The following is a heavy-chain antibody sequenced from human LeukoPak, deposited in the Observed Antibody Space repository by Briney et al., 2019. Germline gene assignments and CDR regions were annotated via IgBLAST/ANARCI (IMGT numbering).Heavy chain of an antibody. CDR3: ARYGPGSTWFDP. CDR2: INYSGST. D-gene: IGHD3-10*01. CDR1: GGSISSANYQ. J-gene: IGHJ5*02. V-gene: IGHV4-30-4*01. Sequence: PSQTLSLTCTVSGGSISSANYQWSWIRQPPGKGLEWIGYINYSGSTYYNPSLKSRVTISVDPSKNHFSLNLNSVTAADTAVYYCARYGPGSTWFDPWGQGTLVTVSS.